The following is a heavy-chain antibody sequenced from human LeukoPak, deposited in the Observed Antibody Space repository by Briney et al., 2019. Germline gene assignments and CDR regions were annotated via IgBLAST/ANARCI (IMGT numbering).Heavy chain of an antibody. Sequence: GGSLRLSCAASGFTFGTYTMNWVRQAPGMGLEWVSSITSSSSYIYYADSVKGRFTISRDNAKNSLYLQMDSLRAEDTAVYYCARDVGYCSSTSCSYYGMDVWGQGTTVTVSS. D-gene: IGHD2-2*01. CDR3: ARDVGYCSSTSCSYYGMDV. CDR1: GFTFGTYT. V-gene: IGHV3-21*01. CDR2: ITSSSSYI. J-gene: IGHJ6*02.